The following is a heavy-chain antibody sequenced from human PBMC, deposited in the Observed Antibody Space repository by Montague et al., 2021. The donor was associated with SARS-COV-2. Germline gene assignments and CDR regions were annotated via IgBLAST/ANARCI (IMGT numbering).Heavy chain of an antibody. CDR1: GGSVNSGSYS. V-gene: IGHV4-39*01. J-gene: IGHJ3*02. Sequence: SETLSFTCTVSGGSVNSGSYSWDWIRQPPGKGLEWIGSIHYSGSTSYNPSLKSRVTISIDTSKNHFSLRVNSVTAADSAVYFRARRPGASYYVFWSGGFDIWGQGTMVTVS. D-gene: IGHD3-3*01. CDR2: IHYSGST. CDR3: ARRPGASYYVFWSGGFDI.